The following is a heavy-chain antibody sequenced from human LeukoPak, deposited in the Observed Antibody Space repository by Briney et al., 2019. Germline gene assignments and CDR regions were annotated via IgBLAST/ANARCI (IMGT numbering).Heavy chain of an antibody. CDR2: INPNSGGT. J-gene: IGHJ4*02. Sequence: ASVKVSCKASGYTFTGYYIHWVRQAPGQGLEWMGWINPNSGGTNYAQKFQGRVTMTRDTSISTAYMELSRLRSDDTAVYYCAKDTGVVVALDSWGQGTQVTVSS. D-gene: IGHD2-15*01. CDR3: AKDTGVVVALDS. CDR1: GYTFTGYY. V-gene: IGHV1-2*02.